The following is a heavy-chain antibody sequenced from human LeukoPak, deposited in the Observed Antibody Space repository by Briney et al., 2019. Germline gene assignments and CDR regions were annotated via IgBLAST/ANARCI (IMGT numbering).Heavy chain of an antibody. Sequence: GGSLRLSCAASGFTFNSYWMTWFRQAPGQGLERVANIKPDGSAKYCVDSVKGRLTIPRDNAKNSLYLQMNSLRVEDTAVYYCARGPGFLTDYWGQGTLVTVSS. CDR3: ARGPGFLTDY. J-gene: IGHJ4*02. V-gene: IGHV3-7*01. D-gene: IGHD3-3*01. CDR1: GFTFNSYW. CDR2: IKPDGSAK.